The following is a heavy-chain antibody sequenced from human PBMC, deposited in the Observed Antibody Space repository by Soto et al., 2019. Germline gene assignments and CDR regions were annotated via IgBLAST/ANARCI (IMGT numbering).Heavy chain of an antibody. J-gene: IGHJ3*02. CDR1: GFTFSSYG. CDR3: ARASQYSSGWTPAPHGSFDI. D-gene: IGHD6-19*01. Sequence: GGSLRLSCAASGFTFSSYGMHWVRQAPGKGLEWVAVIWYDGSNKYYADSVKGRFTISRDNSKNTLYLQMNSLRAEDTAVYYCARASQYSSGWTPAPHGSFDIWGQGTMVTVSS. CDR2: IWYDGSNK. V-gene: IGHV3-33*01.